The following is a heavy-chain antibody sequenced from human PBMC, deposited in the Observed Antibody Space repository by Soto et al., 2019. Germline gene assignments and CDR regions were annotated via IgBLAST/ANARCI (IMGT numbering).Heavy chain of an antibody. CDR3: ARDGANYLLTYYFDY. CDR1: GFTFSSYG. V-gene: IGHV3-33*01. J-gene: IGHJ4*02. D-gene: IGHD4-4*01. Sequence: GESLKISCAASGFTFSSYGMHWVRQAPGKGLEWVAVIWYDGSNKYYADSVKGRFTISRDNSKNTLYLQMNSLRAEDTAVYYCARDGANYLLTYYFDYWGQGTLVTVSS. CDR2: IWYDGSNK.